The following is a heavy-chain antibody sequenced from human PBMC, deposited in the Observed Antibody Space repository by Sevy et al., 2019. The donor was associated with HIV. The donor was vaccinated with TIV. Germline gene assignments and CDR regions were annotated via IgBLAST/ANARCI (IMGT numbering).Heavy chain of an antibody. J-gene: IGHJ4*02. CDR2: IIPIFGTA. CDR1: GGTFSSYA. D-gene: IGHD4-17*01. CDR3: ASTYYGDYYFDY. V-gene: IGHV1-69*13. Sequence: ASVKVSCKASGGTFSSYAISWVRQAPGQGLEWMGGIIPIFGTANYAQKFQGRVTITADESTSTAYMELSSLRSEDTAMYYCASTYYGDYYFDYWGQGTLVTVSS.